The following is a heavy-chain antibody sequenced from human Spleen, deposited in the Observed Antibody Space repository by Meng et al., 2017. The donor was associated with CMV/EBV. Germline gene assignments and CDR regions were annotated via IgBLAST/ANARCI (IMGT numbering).Heavy chain of an antibody. Sequence: SYAMHWVRQAPGKGLEWVAVISYDGSNKYYADSVKGRFTISRDNSKNTLYLQMNSLRAEDTAVYYCARAPRRYCSSTSCYMGRFDPWGQGTLVTVSS. CDR1: SYA. J-gene: IGHJ5*02. CDR3: ARAPRRYCSSTSCYMGRFDP. D-gene: IGHD2-2*02. CDR2: ISYDGSNK. V-gene: IGHV3-30*04.